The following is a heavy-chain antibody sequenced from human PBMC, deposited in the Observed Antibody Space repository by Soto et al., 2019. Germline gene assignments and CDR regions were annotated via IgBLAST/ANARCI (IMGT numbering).Heavy chain of an antibody. CDR2: INGGSTSV. CDR3: ARGGGSLNY. CDR1: GFTFSVSA. V-gene: IGHV3-21*02. J-gene: IGHJ4*02. D-gene: IGHD2-15*01. Sequence: DVQLVESGGGLVKPGGSLRLSCEASGFTFSVSAMNWVRQAPGKGLEWVSSINGGSTSVHYADSVKGRFTISRDNANNSLSLQLNNLRVEDTAVYYGARGGGSLNYWGQGTLVSVSS.